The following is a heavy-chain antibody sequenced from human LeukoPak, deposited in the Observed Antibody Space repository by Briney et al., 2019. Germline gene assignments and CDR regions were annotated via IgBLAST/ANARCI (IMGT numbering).Heavy chain of an antibody. J-gene: IGHJ5*02. D-gene: IGHD3-10*01. V-gene: IGHV1-18*01. Sequence: ASVKVSCKASGYTFSSYGISWVRQGPGQGLEWMGCISADYGNTHYAQNFQGRVTMTTDISTSTAYLELWSLRSDDTAVYYCARGRSRFSGTYYPNWFDPWGQGTLVTVSS. CDR3: ARGRSRFSGTYYPNWFDP. CDR1: GYTFSSYG. CDR2: ISADYGNT.